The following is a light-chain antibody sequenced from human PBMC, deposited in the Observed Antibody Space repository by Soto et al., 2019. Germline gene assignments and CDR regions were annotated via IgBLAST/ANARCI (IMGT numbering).Light chain of an antibody. Sequence: VFTQSPGTLSLSPGERATLSCRAIQSVRSTSLAWYQQKPGQAPRLLIYGASSRATGIPDRFSGGGSGTDFTLTISRLEPEDFAVYYCQQYGSSPSITFGQGTRLEIK. V-gene: IGKV3-20*01. CDR3: QQYGSSPSIT. CDR1: QSVRSTS. CDR2: GAS. J-gene: IGKJ5*01.